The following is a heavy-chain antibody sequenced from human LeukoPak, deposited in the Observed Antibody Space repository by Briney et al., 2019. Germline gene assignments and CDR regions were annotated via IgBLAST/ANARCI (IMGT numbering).Heavy chain of an antibody. V-gene: IGHV4-34*01. CDR1: GGSFSGYY. D-gene: IGHD2-2*01. J-gene: IGHJ6*02. CDR2: INHSGST. Sequence: SETLSLTCAVYGGSFSGYYWSWIRQPPGKGLEWIGEINHSGSTNYNPSLKSRVTISVDTSKNQFSLKLSSVTAADTAVYYCARLNCSSTSCYYYYGMDVWGQGTTVTVSS. CDR3: ARLNCSSTSCYYYYGMDV.